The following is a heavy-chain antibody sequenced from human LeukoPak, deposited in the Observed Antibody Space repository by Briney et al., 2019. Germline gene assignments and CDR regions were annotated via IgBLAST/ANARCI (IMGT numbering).Heavy chain of an antibody. J-gene: IGHJ3*02. CDR2: IYYSGST. V-gene: IGHV4-59*01. CDR3: ARGDGITIFGVVIPDAFDI. D-gene: IGHD3-3*01. CDR1: GGSISSYY. Sequence: LETLSLTCTVSGGSISSYYWSWIRQPPGKGLEWIGYIYYSGSTNYNPSLKSRATISVDTSKNQFSLKLSSVTAADTAVYYCARGDGITIFGVVIPDAFDIWGQGTMVTVSS.